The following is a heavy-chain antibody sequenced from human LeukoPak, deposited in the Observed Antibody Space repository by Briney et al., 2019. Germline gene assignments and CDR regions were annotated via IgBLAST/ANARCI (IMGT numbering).Heavy chain of an antibody. J-gene: IGHJ4*02. Sequence: ASVKVSCKVSGYTLSELFMHWVRQAPGQRLEWMGWINAGNGNTKYSQKFQGRVTITRDTSASTAYMELSSLRSEDTAVYYCARAGGIVVVPAARPLDYWGQGTLVTVSS. V-gene: IGHV1-3*01. CDR3: ARAGGIVVVPAARPLDY. D-gene: IGHD2-2*01. CDR1: GYTLSELF. CDR2: INAGNGNT.